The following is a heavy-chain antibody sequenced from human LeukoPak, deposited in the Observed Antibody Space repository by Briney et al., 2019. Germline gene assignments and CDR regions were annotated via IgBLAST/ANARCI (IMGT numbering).Heavy chain of an antibody. CDR3: ARKEGPEVGLDY. Sequence: SETLSLTCAVYGGSFSGYYWSWIRQPPGKGLEWIGEINHSGSTNYNPSLKSRVTISVDTSKNQFSLKLSSVTAADTAVYYCARKEGPEVGLDYWGQGTLVTVSS. D-gene: IGHD1-26*01. J-gene: IGHJ4*02. CDR2: INHSGST. CDR1: GGSFSGYY. V-gene: IGHV4-34*01.